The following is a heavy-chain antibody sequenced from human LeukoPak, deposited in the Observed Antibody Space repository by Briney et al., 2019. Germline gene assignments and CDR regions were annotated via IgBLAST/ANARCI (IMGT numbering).Heavy chain of an antibody. J-gene: IGHJ3*02. Sequence: GGSLRLSCAASGFTFSTYWMSWVRQAPGKGLEWVANIKEDGSEKYYVESLKGRFTISRDNAKNPLYLQMNSLRAEDTAVYYCVRLPTGSGREAFDIWGQGTMVTVSS. CDR3: VRLPTGSGREAFDI. D-gene: IGHD3-10*01. CDR1: GFTFSTYW. V-gene: IGHV3-7*03. CDR2: IKEDGSEK.